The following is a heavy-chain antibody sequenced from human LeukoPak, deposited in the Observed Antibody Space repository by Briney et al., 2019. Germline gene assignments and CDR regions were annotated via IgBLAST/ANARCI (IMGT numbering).Heavy chain of an antibody. CDR2: VYYDGST. J-gene: IGHJ4*02. V-gene: IGHV4-59*08. CDR1: GDSITSYH. CDR3: ATYTRRCSGGTCYSIDY. D-gene: IGHD2-15*01. Sequence: PSETLSLTCTVSGDSITSYHWTWIRQSPRRGLEWIGYVYYDGSTQYNPSLKSRVTISLDTSSKQFSLKLTSVTAADTAIYYCATYTRRCSGGTCYSIDYWGQGTLVTVSS.